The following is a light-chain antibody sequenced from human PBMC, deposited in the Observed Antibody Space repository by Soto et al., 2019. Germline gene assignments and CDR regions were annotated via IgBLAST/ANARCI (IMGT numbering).Light chain of an antibody. CDR2: GAS. Sequence: DIVMTQSPATLSVSPGERATLSCRASQNADISLAWYQQKPGQAPRLLIYGASTRAPGIPARFSGSGSGTEFTLTISSLQSGDFAVHYCQQYHKWTPYTLGQGTKVDI. J-gene: IGKJ2*01. CDR3: QQYHKWTPYT. V-gene: IGKV3-15*01. CDR1: QNADIS.